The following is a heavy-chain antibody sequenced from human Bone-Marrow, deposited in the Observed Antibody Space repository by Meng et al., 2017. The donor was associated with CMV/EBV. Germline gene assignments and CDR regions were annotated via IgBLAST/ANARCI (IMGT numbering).Heavy chain of an antibody. V-gene: IGHV3-23*01. CDR3: ARDPPKTGY. J-gene: IGHJ4*02. CDR1: GFTFSSYG. Sequence: GESLKISCAASGFTFSSYGMSWVRQAPGKGLEWVSGISGGGISTYYADSVKGRFTISRDNAKNSLYLQMNSLRAEDTAVYYCARDPPKTGYWGQGTLVTVSS. CDR2: ISGGGIST.